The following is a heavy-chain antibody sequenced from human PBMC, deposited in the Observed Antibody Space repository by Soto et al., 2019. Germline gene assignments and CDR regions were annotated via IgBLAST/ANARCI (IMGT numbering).Heavy chain of an antibody. CDR3: ARGNDYGGVPFDY. CDR2: SYTSGST. J-gene: IGHJ4*02. CDR1: EGSFSTGDYS. D-gene: IGHD4-17*01. Sequence: PSETLSLTCAVSEGSFSTGDYSWNWIRQPPGKGLEWIGYSYTSGSTYYSSSLKSRVTISVDRSKNQFSLQLTSATAADTAVYYCARGNDYGGVPFDYWGQGLLVTVSS. V-gene: IGHV4-30-2*01.